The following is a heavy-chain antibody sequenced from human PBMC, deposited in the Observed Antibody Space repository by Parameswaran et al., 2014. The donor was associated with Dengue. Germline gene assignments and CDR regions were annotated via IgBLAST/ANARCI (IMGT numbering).Heavy chain of an antibody. D-gene: IGHD3-3*01. CDR3: AREGNTNFWSGSDGMDV. CDR2: ISAYNGNT. V-gene: IGHV1-18*01. J-gene: IGHJ6*02. Sequence: WVRQAPGQGLEWMGWISAYNGNTNYAQKFQGRVTITADESTSTAYMELSSLRSEDTAVYYCAREGNTNFWSGSDGMDVWGQGTTVTVSS.